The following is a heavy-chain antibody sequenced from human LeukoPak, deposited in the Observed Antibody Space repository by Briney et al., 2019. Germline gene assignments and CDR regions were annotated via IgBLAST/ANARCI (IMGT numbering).Heavy chain of an antibody. CDR2: ISSSGSTI. J-gene: IGHJ4*02. Sequence: PGGSLRLSCAAPGFTFSSYEMNWVRQAPGKGLEWVSYISSSGSTIYYADSVKGRFTISRDNAKNSLYLQMNSLRAEDTAVYYCARRHYDSSGYYFNPDYWGQGTLVTVSS. D-gene: IGHD3-22*01. CDR1: GFTFSSYE. CDR3: ARRHYDSSGYYFNPDY. V-gene: IGHV3-48*03.